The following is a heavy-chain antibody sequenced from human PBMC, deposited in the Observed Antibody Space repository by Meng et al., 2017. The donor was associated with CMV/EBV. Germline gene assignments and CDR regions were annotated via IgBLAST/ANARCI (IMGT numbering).Heavy chain of an antibody. CDR3: ARERIAAAGTDAFDI. J-gene: IGHJ3*02. Sequence: GGSLRLSCAASGFTVSSNYMSWVRQAPGKGLEWVSVIYSGGSTYYADSGKGRFTISRDNSKNTLYLQMNSLRAEDTAVYYCARERIAAAGTDAFDIWGQGTMVTVSS. CDR1: GFTVSSNY. V-gene: IGHV3-66*02. D-gene: IGHD6-13*01. CDR2: IYSGGST.